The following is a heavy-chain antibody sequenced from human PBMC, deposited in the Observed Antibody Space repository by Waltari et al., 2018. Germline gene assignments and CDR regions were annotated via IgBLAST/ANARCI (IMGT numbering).Heavy chain of an antibody. CDR3: AKDENYYYMDV. Sequence: VQLVESGGGVVQPGKSLRLSCAASGFTVSTYGMHWVRQAPGKGLECVAVIWFDGSNKYYADSVKGRFTISRDNSKNTLYLQMNSLRTEDTAMYYCAKDENYYYMDVWGKGTTVTVSS. V-gene: IGHV3-30*18. CDR2: IWFDGSNK. J-gene: IGHJ6*03. CDR1: GFTVSTYG.